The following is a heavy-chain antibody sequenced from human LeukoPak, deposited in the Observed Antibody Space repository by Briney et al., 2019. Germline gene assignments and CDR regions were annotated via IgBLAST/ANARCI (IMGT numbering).Heavy chain of an antibody. D-gene: IGHD3-3*01. J-gene: IGHJ6*03. Sequence: GGSLRLSCAASGFTFSSYSMNWVRQAPGKGLEWVSYISSSSTIYYADSVKGRFTISRDNAKNSLYLQMNSLRAEDTAVYYCARVSLVGDFWSGYPGYMDVWGKGTTVTVSS. CDR2: ISSSSTI. CDR1: GFTFSSYS. V-gene: IGHV3-48*04. CDR3: ARVSLVGDFWSGYPGYMDV.